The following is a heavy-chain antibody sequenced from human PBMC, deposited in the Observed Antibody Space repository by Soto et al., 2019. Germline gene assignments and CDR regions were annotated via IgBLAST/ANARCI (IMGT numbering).Heavy chain of an antibody. J-gene: IGHJ4*01. D-gene: IGHD1-20*01. CDR3: ARITGRHLDY. CDR2: VDYSGTD. V-gene: IGHV4-39*01. Sequence: SETLSLPCTVSSGTISVTGVVGGWVRQHPEKGLWWFGNVDYSGTDYYCTSLAPRATFHVHTSNNQFSMTLCSVTAADTAVFNWARITGRHLDYWGHVILVTGS. CDR1: SGTISVTGVV.